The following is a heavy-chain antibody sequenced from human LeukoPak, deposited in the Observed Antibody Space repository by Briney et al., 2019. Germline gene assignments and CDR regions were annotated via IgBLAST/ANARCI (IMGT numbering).Heavy chain of an antibody. D-gene: IGHD2-8*01. CDR1: GFTFCTYG. V-gene: IGHV3-30*02. CDR2: IRYDGSNK. J-gene: IGHJ6*03. CDR3: AKDRCSNGVGCYYYYMDV. Sequence: GGTLRLSCAASGFTFCTYGMHWVREAPGQGLEWVAFIRYDGSNKYYADSVKGRFTISRDNAKNSLYLQMNSLRAEDTGVYYCAKDRCSNGVGCYYYYMDVWGKGTTVTISS.